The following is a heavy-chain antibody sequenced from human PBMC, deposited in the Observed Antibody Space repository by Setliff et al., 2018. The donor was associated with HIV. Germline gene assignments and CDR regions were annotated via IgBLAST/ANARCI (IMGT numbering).Heavy chain of an antibody. CDR2: VHHSGNI. D-gene: IGHD2-15*01. Sequence: SETLSLTCAVYGGPFSGYYWGWIRQSPGKGLEWIGEVHHSGNINYNPSLESRVSMSVDTSKNQLSLRLTSVTAADTAIYYCAREEDSGGWFYYFDSWGQGTLVTVSS. CDR3: AREEDSGGWFYYFDS. V-gene: IGHV4-34*01. CDR1: GGPFSGYY. J-gene: IGHJ4*02.